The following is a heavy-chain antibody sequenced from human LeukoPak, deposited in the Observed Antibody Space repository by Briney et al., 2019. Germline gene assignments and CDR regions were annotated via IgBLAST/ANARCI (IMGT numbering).Heavy chain of an antibody. CDR1: GGSFSGYY. CDR3: ARTPGLILMFGYYMDV. V-gene: IGHV4-34*01. D-gene: IGHD3-10*02. CDR2: INHSGST. J-gene: IGHJ6*03. Sequence: PSETLSLTCAVYGGSFSGYYWSWIRQPPGKGLEWIGEINHSGSTNYNPSLKSRVTISVDKSKNQFSLKLSSVTAADTAVYYCARTPGLILMFGYYMDVWGKGTTVTVSS.